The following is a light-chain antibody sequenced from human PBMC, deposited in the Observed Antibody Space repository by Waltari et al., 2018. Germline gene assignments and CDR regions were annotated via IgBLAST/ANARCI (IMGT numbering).Light chain of an antibody. J-gene: IGLJ2*01. V-gene: IGLV1-40*01. CDR1: SSNIGAGYD. Sequence: QSVLTQPPSMSGAPGQRVTISYTGSSSNIGAGYDVHWYQQLPGAAPKLLLYGNTYRPSGVPDRFSGSKSGTSASLAITGLQAEDEADYYCQSYDSSPSGVVFGGGTKLTVL. CDR3: QSYDSSPSGVV. CDR2: GNT.